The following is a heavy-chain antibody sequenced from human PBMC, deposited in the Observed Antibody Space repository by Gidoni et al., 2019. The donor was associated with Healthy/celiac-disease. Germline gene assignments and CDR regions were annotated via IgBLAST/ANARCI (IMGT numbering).Heavy chain of an antibody. V-gene: IGHV3-7*04. Sequence: GSEKYYVGSVKGRFTISRDNAKNSLYLQMNSLRAEDTAVYYCAREYNWNDDCWFDPWGQGTLVTVSS. D-gene: IGHD1-1*01. CDR2: GSEK. CDR3: AREYNWNDDCWFDP. J-gene: IGHJ5*02.